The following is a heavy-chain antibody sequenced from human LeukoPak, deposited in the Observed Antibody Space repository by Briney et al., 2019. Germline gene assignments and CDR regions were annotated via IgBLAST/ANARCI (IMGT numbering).Heavy chain of an antibody. CDR2: IYDGGKT. D-gene: IGHD5-12*01. CDR1: GGFPSSSF. Sequence: SETLSLTCRVSGGFPSSSFGNWIRQPAGKGLEWVGHIYDGGKTNYNPSLRGRATISVDTSSNQFSLELRSVTAADTAVYYCARDYIVHTGVVAFDIWGQGRMVTVSS. J-gene: IGHJ3*02. V-gene: IGHV4-4*07. CDR3: ARDYIVHTGVVAFDI.